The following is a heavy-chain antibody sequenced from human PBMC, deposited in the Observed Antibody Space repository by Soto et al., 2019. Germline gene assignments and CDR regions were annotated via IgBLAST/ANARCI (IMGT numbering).Heavy chain of an antibody. J-gene: IGHJ3*02. CDR3: ASFGSSGSGAFDI. Sequence: SETLSLTCAVSGGSISSGGYSWSWIRQPPGKGLEWIGYIYHSGSTYYNPSLKSRVTISVDTSKNQFSLKLSSVTAADTAVYYCASFGSSGSGAFDIWGQGTMVTVSS. V-gene: IGHV4-30-2*05. CDR1: GGSISSGGYS. CDR2: IYHSGST. D-gene: IGHD3-22*01.